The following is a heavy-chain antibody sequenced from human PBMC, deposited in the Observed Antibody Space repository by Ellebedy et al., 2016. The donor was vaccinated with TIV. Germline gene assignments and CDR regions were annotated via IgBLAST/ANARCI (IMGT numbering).Heavy chain of an antibody. Sequence: PGGSLRLSCASSGFTFSDYYMSWIRQAPGKGLEWVSYIRSSSSYTKYAESVKGRFTISRDNTKNSLYLQMNSLRAEDTAVYYCARDRGVGAAPFDYWGQGTLVTVSS. V-gene: IGHV3-11*06. CDR2: IRSSSSYT. CDR1: GFTFSDYY. CDR3: ARDRGVGAAPFDY. J-gene: IGHJ4*02. D-gene: IGHD1-26*01.